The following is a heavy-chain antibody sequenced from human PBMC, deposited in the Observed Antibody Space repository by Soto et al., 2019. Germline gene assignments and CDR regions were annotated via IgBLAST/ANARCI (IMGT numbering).Heavy chain of an antibody. J-gene: IGHJ6*02. Sequence: SVKVSCKASGGTFSSYAISWVRQAPGQGLEWMGGIIPIFGTANYAQKFQGRVTITADESTSTAYMELSSLRSEDTAVYYCARGARNEDTYCGGDCYSIYYYYYGMDVWGQGTTVTVSS. CDR2: IIPIFGTA. CDR1: GGTFSSYA. V-gene: IGHV1-69*13. CDR3: ARGARNEDTYCGGDCYSIYYYYYGMDV. D-gene: IGHD2-21*02.